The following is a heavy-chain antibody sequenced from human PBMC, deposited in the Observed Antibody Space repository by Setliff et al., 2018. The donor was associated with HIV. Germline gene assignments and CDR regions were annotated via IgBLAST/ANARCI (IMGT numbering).Heavy chain of an antibody. Sequence: SETLSLTCSVSGGSLSGYYWSWVRQPPGRGLQWIGYVPYRGSTSYNPSLNSRVIMSVDTSRDQSSLKLRSVTAADTAVYYCARTRGRALLSYYFDSWGQGRLVTVSS. CDR1: GGSLSGYY. CDR2: VPYRGST. CDR3: ARTRGRALLSYYFDS. J-gene: IGHJ4*02. D-gene: IGHD2-2*01. V-gene: IGHV4-59*01.